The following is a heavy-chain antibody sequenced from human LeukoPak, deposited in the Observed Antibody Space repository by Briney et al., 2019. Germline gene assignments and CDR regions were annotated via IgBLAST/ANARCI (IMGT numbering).Heavy chain of an antibody. V-gene: IGHV3-7*05. CDR3: ASDRFYFGV. CDR2: IKLDGTEK. D-gene: IGHD3-16*01. Sequence: QPGGSLRLSCAASGFTFSSYWMHWVRQAPGKGLEWVANIKLDGTEKYYVDSVKGRFTISRDNAKNSLYLQMNSLRAEDTAVYYCASDRFYFGVWGQGTLVTVSS. CDR1: GFTFSSYW. J-gene: IGHJ4*02.